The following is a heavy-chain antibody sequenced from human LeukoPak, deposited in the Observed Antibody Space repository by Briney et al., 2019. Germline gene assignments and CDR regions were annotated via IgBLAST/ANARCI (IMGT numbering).Heavy chain of an antibody. CDR1: GCTFDDYA. CDR2: ISGDGGST. Sequence: AGTLRLSCAASGCTFDDYAMHWVRQDPGKGLEWVSVISGDGGSTYYADSVEGRFTIYRDNSKNSLYLQMNSLRTEDTALYYCAKDITSSWYIASGAFDIWGQGTMVTVSS. CDR3: AKDITSSWYIASGAFDI. D-gene: IGHD6-13*01. J-gene: IGHJ3*02. V-gene: IGHV3-43*02.